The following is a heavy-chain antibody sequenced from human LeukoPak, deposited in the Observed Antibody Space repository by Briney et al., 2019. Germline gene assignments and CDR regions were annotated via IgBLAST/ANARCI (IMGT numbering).Heavy chain of an antibody. J-gene: IGHJ4*02. D-gene: IGHD4-17*01. CDR2: ISDTGGRT. V-gene: IGHV3-23*01. CDR1: GTTLSNYG. CDR3: ARDYGDDYGDYRVY. Sequence: GGSLRLSCAVSGTTLSNYGMTWVRQAPGKGLEWVAGISDTGGRTNYADSVKGRFTISRDNPKNTLYLQMNSLRAEDTAVYYCARDYGDDYGDYRVYWGQGTLVTVSS.